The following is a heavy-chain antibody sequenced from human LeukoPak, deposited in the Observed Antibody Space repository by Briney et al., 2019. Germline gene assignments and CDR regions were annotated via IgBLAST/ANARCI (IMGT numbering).Heavy chain of an antibody. CDR1: GGFISRGNYL. CDR2: NYYSGSI. J-gene: IGHJ4*02. Sequence: SDTLSLICIVSGGFISRGNYLWAWVRQPGGKGLERIECNYYSGSIYKHRSLKSRVTISLDTSKNQFSLKLSSVTAADTAVYYFARHDLGEYISVWYYFYYWGQGTLVTVSS. CDR3: ARHDLGEYISVWYYFYY. V-gene: IGHV4-39*01. D-gene: IGHD6-19*01.